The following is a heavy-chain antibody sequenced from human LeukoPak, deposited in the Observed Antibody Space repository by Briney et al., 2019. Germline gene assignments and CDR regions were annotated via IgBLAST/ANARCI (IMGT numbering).Heavy chain of an antibody. Sequence: PSQTLSLTCAVSGGSISSGGYSWSWIRQPPGKGLEWIGYIYHSGSTYYNPSLKSRVTISADRSKNQFSLKLSSVTAADTAVYYCARSQGITGTTGKNWFDPWGQGTLVTVSS. D-gene: IGHD1-7*01. J-gene: IGHJ5*02. CDR2: IYHSGST. V-gene: IGHV4-30-2*01. CDR1: GGSISSGGYS. CDR3: ARSQGITGTTGKNWFDP.